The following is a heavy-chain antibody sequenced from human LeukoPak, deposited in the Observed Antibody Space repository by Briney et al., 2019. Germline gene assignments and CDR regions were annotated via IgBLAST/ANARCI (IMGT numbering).Heavy chain of an antibody. CDR3: AREITFRTTYYYGSGSYVDY. D-gene: IGHD3-10*01. CDR2: INHSGST. CDR1: GGSFSGYY. V-gene: IGHV4-34*01. Sequence: SETLSLTCAVYGGSFSGYYWSWIRQPPGKGLEWIGEINHSGSTNYNPSLKSRVTISVDASKNQISLKLSSVTAADTAVYYCAREITFRTTYYYGSGSYVDYWGQGTLVTVSS. J-gene: IGHJ4*02.